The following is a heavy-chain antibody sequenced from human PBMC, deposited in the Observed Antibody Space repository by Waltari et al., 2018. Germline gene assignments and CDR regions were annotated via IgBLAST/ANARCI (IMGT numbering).Heavy chain of an antibody. Sequence: QVKLQESGPGLVKPSGTLSLTCTVSGDSLTTNHWWSWVRQSPGKGLEWIGEIYHSGDSNYNPSLQSRVTRWLDKSKNQISLKLTSVTAADTAVYYCAKVRVPAVMYNWFDPWGQGTLVTVSS. CDR3: AKVRVPAVMYNWFDP. V-gene: IGHV4-4*02. D-gene: IGHD2-2*01. CDR1: GDSLTTNHW. CDR2: IYHSGDS. J-gene: IGHJ5*02.